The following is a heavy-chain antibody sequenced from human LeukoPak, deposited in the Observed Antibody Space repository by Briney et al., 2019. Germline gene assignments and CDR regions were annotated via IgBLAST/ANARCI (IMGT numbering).Heavy chain of an antibody. J-gene: IGHJ4*02. CDR1: GGSISSGTYY. CDR2: IYYSGST. CDR3: VGEDYGGYRFDY. V-gene: IGHV4-61*10. D-gene: IGHD4-23*01. Sequence: SDTLSLTCTVSGGSISSGTYYWSWIRQPAGKGLEWLGYIYYSGSTIYNPSLKSRLTISLDTSKNQFSLRLGSVTAADTAVYYCVGEDYGGYRFDYWGQGTLVTVSS.